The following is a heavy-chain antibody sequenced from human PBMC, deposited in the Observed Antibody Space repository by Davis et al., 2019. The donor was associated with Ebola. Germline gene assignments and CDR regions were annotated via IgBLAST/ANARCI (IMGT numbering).Heavy chain of an antibody. CDR3: TSTTNLIDY. Sequence: GESLKISCAASGFTFSSYWMHWVRQASGKGLEWVGRIRSKANSYATAYAASLKGRFTISRDDSKNTAYLQMNSLKTEDTAVYYCTSTTNLIDYWGQGTLVTVSS. CDR2: IRSKANSYAT. CDR1: GFTFSSYW. J-gene: IGHJ4*02. V-gene: IGHV3-73*01. D-gene: IGHD1-26*01.